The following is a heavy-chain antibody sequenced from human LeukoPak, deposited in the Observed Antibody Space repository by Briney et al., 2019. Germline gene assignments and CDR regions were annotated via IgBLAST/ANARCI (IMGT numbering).Heavy chain of an antibody. V-gene: IGHV3-43*02. CDR1: GFTFDGSA. D-gene: IGHD3-22*01. J-gene: IGHJ3*02. CDR3: AKDGDTSGWNDALYS. CDR2: ISGDGGST. Sequence: GGSLRLSCAAPGFTFDGSAIDWARQAPGKGLEWVSLISGDGGSTYYADSVKGRFTISRDNSKNSLYLQMNSLRTEDTALYYWAKDGDTSGWNDALYSWGQGTMVTVSS.